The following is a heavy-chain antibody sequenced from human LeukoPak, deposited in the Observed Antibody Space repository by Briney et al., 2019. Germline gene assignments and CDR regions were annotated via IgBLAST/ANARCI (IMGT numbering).Heavy chain of an antibody. Sequence: GGSLRLSCAASGFTFSSYGMHWVRQAPGKGLEWVAVIWYDGSNKYYADSVKGRFTISRDNSKNTLYLQMNSLRAEDTAVYYCARQQDCSGGSRHPIQTYGMDVWGKGTTVTVSS. D-gene: IGHD2-15*01. CDR2: IWYDGSNK. CDR1: GFTFSSYG. CDR3: ARQQDCSGGSRHPIQTYGMDV. J-gene: IGHJ6*04. V-gene: IGHV3-33*01.